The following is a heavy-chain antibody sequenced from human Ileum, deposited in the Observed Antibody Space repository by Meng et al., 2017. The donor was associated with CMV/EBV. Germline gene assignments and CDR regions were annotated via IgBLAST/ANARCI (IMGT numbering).Heavy chain of an antibody. D-gene: IGHD2-21*01. Sequence: SCAASGFTFSGHWMHWVRQAPGKGLVWVSRINTDGSNTNSADSVKGRFTISRDNAKNTLYLQMNSLRVEDTAVYYCARGMIAAYNYAMDVWGQGTTVTVSS. CDR3: ARGMIAAYNYAMDV. V-gene: IGHV3-74*01. J-gene: IGHJ6*02. CDR1: GFTFSGHW. CDR2: INTDGSNT.